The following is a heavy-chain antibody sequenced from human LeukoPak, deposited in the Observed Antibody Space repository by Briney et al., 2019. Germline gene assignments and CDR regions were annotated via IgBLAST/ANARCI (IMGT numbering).Heavy chain of an antibody. CDR1: GFTFSSYW. V-gene: IGHV3-7*01. D-gene: IGHD6-13*01. CDR3: AKDGFSYSSSWRTLSY. CDR2: IKQDGSEK. Sequence: GGSLRLSCAASGFTFSSYWMSWVCQAPGKGLEWVANIKQDGSEKYYVDSVKGRFTISRDNAKNSLYLQMNSLRAEDTAVYYCAKDGFSYSSSWRTLSYWGQGTLVTVSS. J-gene: IGHJ4*02.